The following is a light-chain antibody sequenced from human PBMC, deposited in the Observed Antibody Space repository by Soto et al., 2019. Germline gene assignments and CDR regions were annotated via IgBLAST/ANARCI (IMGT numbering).Light chain of an antibody. CDR1: QSISRN. J-gene: IGKJ4*01. V-gene: IGKV1-39*01. CDR2: TAS. Sequence: IQMTQSPSSLSASVGDRVTITCRASQSISRNLNWYQQKPGKAPELLIYTASNLQSGVPSRFSGSGSGTDFALTISSLKPEDSAVYYCQQSHSSPLSFGGGTKVEFK. CDR3: QQSHSSPLS.